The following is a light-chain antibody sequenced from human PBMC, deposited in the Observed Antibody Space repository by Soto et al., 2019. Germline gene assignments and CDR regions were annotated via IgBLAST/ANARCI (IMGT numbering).Light chain of an antibody. CDR2: GAS. CDR1: QSLSSNY. Sequence: EIVLTQPPGTLSLSPGERATLSCRASQSLSSNYLAWYQQRPGQSPRLLVYGASSRATGIPDRFSGSGFGTDFALTSSRLEPEDSAVYYCHQYDNAPFTFGPGTRVGIK. CDR3: HQYDNAPFT. J-gene: IGKJ3*01. V-gene: IGKV3-20*01.